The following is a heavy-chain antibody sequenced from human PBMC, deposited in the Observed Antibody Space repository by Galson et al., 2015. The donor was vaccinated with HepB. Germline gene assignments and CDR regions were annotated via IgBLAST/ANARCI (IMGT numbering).Heavy chain of an antibody. D-gene: IGHD2-15*01. CDR2: IWYDGSNK. CDR1: GFTFSSYG. CDR3: AREYVVVAATPFDY. Sequence: SLRLSCAASGFTFSSYGMHWVRQAPGKGLEWVAVIWYDGSNKYYADSVKGRFTISRDNSKNTLYLQMNSLRAEDTAVYYCAREYVVVAATPFDYWGQGTLVTVSS. V-gene: IGHV3-33*01. J-gene: IGHJ4*02.